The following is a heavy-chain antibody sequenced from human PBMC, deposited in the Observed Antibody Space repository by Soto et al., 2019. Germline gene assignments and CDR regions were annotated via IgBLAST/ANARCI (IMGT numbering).Heavy chain of an antibody. CDR1: GFNFNSYT. CDR3: AKDYGDWTGLYYYGMDV. CDR2: ISSSGYI. V-gene: IGHV3-21*01. Sequence: GGSLRLSCAASGFNFNSYTINWVRQAPGKRLEWLSSISSSGYIFSTDSVRGRFTISRDNSEKTLYLQMNSLRAEDTAVYYCAKDYGDWTGLYYYGMDVWGQGTTVTVSS. D-gene: IGHD4-17*01. J-gene: IGHJ6*02.